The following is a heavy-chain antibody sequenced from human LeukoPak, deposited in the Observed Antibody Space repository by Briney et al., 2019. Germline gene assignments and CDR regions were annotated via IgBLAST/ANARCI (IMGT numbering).Heavy chain of an antibody. Sequence: PSQTLSLTCTVSGGSFGNFYWSWIRQPPGEGLEWIGYIYDSGTTNYNPSLKSRVTLSVDTSKNQFSLKLSSVTAADTAVYYCARDFSAAFDIWGQGTMVTVSS. CDR2: IYDSGTT. J-gene: IGHJ3*02. CDR1: GGSFGNFY. V-gene: IGHV4-59*01. D-gene: IGHD2/OR15-2a*01. CDR3: ARDFSAAFDI.